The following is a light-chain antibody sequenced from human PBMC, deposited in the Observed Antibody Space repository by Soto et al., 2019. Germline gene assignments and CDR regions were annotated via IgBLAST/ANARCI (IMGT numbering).Light chain of an antibody. Sequence: QSVLTQPASVSGSPGQSITISCTGTSRDVGGYNYVSWYQQYPGKAPKLMIYDVTDRPSGVSNRFSGSKSGNTASLTISGLQPEDEADYYCSSYTSASTHWVFGGGTKVTVL. CDR3: SSYTSASTHWV. CDR1: SRDVGGYNY. CDR2: DVT. V-gene: IGLV2-14*01. J-gene: IGLJ3*02.